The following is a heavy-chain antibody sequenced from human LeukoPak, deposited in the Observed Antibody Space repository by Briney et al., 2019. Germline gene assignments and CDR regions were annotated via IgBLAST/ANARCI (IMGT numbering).Heavy chain of an antibody. CDR3: AKDITQDYGGPGAAFDI. J-gene: IGHJ3*02. V-gene: IGHV3-9*03. D-gene: IGHD4-23*01. CDR2: ISWNSGSI. CDR1: GFTFDDYA. Sequence: GRSLRLSCAASGFTFDDYAMHWVRQAPGKGLEWVSGISWNSGSIGYADSVKGRFTISRDNAKNSLYLQMDSLRAEDMALYYCAKDITQDYGGPGAAFDIWGQGTMVTVSS.